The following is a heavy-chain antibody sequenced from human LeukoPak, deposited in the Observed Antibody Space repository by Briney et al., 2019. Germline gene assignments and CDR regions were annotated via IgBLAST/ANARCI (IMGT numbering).Heavy chain of an antibody. CDR2: ISYDGSNK. CDR1: GFSFSDYW. D-gene: IGHD2/OR15-2a*01. CDR3: AKNRYYKPQYYFDY. V-gene: IGHV3-30*18. Sequence: GGSLRLSRAASGFSFSDYWMNWVRQAPGKGLEWVAVISYDGSNKYYADSVKGRFTISRDNSKNTLYLQMNSLRAEDTAVYYCAKNRYYKPQYYFDYWGQGTLVTVSS. J-gene: IGHJ4*02.